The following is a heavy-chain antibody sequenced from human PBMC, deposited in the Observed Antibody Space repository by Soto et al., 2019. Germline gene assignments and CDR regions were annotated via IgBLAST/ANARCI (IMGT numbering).Heavy chain of an antibody. V-gene: IGHV3-21*01. CDR3: AREQQLLYGTFDY. D-gene: IGHD6-13*01. CDR1: GFTFSSYS. J-gene: IGHJ4*02. Sequence: PGGSLRLSCAASGFTFSSYSMNWVRQAPGKGLEWVSSISSSSSYIYYADSVKGRFTISRDNAKNSLYLQMNSLRAEDTAVYYCAREQQLLYGTFDYWGQGTLVTVSS. CDR2: ISSSSSYI.